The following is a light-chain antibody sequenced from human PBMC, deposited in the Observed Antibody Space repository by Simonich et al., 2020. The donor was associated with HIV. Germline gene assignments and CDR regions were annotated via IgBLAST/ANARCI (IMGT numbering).Light chain of an antibody. Sequence: DIQMTQSPFSLFATVGDRVTIKCRTSQSISSYLKWYKHKPGKAPKLLIYAASSLTSVIPSRFSGSGSWTDFTLTISSLQPEDFATYYCQQSYNTLSITFGQGTRLEMK. CDR3: QQSYNTLSIT. CDR2: AAS. V-gene: IGKV1-39*01. CDR1: QSISSY. J-gene: IGKJ5*01.